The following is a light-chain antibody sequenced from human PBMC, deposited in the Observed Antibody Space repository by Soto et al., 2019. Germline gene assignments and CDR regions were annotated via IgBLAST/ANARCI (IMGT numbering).Light chain of an antibody. J-gene: IGKJ5*01. CDR2: GAS. Sequence: IVMTQYPVTLAVSPGERARLSCRASQSVTNSYLAWYQQKPGQAPRLLIFGASTRAAGIPARFSGSGSGTEFTLTISSLQSEDVAVYWCQQYNNWPLTFGPGTRLEIK. CDR3: QQYNNWPLT. CDR1: QSVTNSY. V-gene: IGKV3-15*01.